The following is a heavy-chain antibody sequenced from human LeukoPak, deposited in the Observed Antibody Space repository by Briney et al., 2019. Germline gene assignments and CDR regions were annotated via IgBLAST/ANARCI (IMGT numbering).Heavy chain of an antibody. V-gene: IGHV4-61*02. CDR1: GGSISSGSYY. D-gene: IGHD1-1*01. Sequence: SQTLSLTCTVSGGSISSGSYYWSWIRQPAGKGLEWIGRIYTSGSTNYNPSLKSRVTISVDTSKNQFSLKLSSVTAADTAVYYCARVGTTLFDPWGQGTLVTASS. J-gene: IGHJ5*02. CDR3: ARVGTTLFDP. CDR2: IYTSGST.